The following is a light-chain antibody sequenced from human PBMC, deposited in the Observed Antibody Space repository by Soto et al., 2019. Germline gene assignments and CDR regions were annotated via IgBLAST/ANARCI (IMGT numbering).Light chain of an antibody. V-gene: IGLV4-60*03. CDR1: SGHSSYI. CDR2: LEGSGSY. J-gene: IGLJ3*02. Sequence: QSVLTQSSSASASPGSSVKLTCTLSSGHSSYIIAWHQQQLGKAPRYLMKLEGSGSYNKGSGVPDRLSDSSSGGDRYLTISNLQSEDEAVYYCETWDSNTRVFGGGTKVTVL. CDR3: ETWDSNTRV.